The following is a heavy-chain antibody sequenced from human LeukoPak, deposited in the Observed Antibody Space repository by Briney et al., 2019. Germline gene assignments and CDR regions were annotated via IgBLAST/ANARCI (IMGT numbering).Heavy chain of an antibody. V-gene: IGHV1-2*02. Sequence: ASVKVSCKVSGYTLTEFSMHWVRQAPGKGLEWMGWINPNSGGTNYAQKFQGRVTMTRDTSISTAYMDLSRLRSDDTAVYYCARLGENGLLTGYFYPWGQGTLVTVSS. CDR2: INPNSGGT. D-gene: IGHD3-9*01. CDR1: GYTLTEFS. CDR3: ARLGENGLLTGYFYP. J-gene: IGHJ5*02.